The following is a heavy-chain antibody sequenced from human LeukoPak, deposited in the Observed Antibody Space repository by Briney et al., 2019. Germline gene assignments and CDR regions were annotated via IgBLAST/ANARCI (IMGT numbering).Heavy chain of an antibody. CDR1: GGAISSGGYY. CDR2: IYYSGST. D-gene: IGHD3-22*01. Sequence: SQTLSLTCTVSGGAISSGGYYWSWIRQHPGKGLEWIGYIYYSGSTYSNPPLKSRVTISVDPSKNQFSLKLSSVTAADTAVYYCARLYYYDSSGANWYFDYRGQGTLVTVSS. V-gene: IGHV4-31*03. CDR3: ARLYYYDSSGANWYFDY. J-gene: IGHJ4*02.